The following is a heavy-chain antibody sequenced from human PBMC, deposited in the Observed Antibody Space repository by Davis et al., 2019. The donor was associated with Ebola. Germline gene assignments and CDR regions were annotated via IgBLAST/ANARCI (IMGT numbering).Heavy chain of an antibody. CDR2: INSDGSST. CDR1: GFPFSTYA. V-gene: IGHV3-74*01. CDR3: TTVSYGYYDSSGYYFQASDY. D-gene: IGHD3-22*01. J-gene: IGHJ4*02. Sequence: GESLKISCTASGFPFSTYAMSWVRQAPGKGLVWVSRINSDGSSTSYADSVKGRFTISRDNAKNTLYLQMNSLKTEDTAVYYCTTVSYGYYDSSGYYFQASDYWGQGTLVTVSS.